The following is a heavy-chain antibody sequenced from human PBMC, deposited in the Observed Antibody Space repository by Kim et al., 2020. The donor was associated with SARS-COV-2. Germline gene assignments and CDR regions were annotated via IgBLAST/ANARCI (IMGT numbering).Heavy chain of an antibody. Sequence: NPPLKSRGTISVDTSKVQFSLRLSSVTAADTAVYYCARRVWGYSYGFLDYWGQGTLVTVSS. J-gene: IGHJ4*02. D-gene: IGHD5-18*01. CDR3: ARRVWGYSYGFLDY. V-gene: IGHV4-39*01.